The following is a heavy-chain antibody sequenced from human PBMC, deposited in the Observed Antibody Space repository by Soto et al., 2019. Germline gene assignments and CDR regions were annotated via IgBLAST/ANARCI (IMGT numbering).Heavy chain of an antibody. V-gene: IGHV1-46*01. CDR3: AREGDMTTVTWYYYYGMDV. Sequence: QVQLVQSGAEVKKPGASVKVSCKASGYTFTSYYMHWVRQAPGQGLEWMGIINPSGGSTSYAQKVQGRVTMTRDTSTSTVYMELSSLRSEDTAVYYCAREGDMTTVTWYYYYGMDVWGQGTTVTVSS. D-gene: IGHD4-4*01. CDR1: GYTFTSYY. J-gene: IGHJ6*02. CDR2: INPSGGST.